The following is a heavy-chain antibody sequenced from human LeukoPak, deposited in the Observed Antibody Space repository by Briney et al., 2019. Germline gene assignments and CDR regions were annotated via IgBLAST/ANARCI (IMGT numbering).Heavy chain of an antibody. J-gene: IGHJ6*03. CDR1: GFTFSSYA. Sequence: GGSLRLSCAASGFTFSSYAMSWVRQAPGEGLEWVSAISGSGGSTYYADSVKGRFTISRDNSKNTLYLQMNSLRAEDTAVYYCAKNGMYSGYDPWHYYYYMDVWGKGTTVTVSS. CDR3: AKNGMYSGYDPWHYYYYMDV. CDR2: ISGSGGST. V-gene: IGHV3-23*01. D-gene: IGHD5-12*01.